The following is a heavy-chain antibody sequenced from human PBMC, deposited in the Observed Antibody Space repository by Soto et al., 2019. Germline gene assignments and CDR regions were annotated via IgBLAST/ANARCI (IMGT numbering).Heavy chain of an antibody. CDR2: ISGSGSTI. D-gene: IGHD3-10*01. J-gene: IGHJ3*02. CDR1: GFTFSGYE. V-gene: IGHV3-48*03. CDR3: ARDRGYNSGRSAAFDI. Sequence: GSLRLSCPASGFTFSGYEMNWVRQAPGKGLEWVSYISGSGSTIYYADSVKGRFTISRDNAKDSLYLQMNSLRDEDTAVYYCARDRGYNSGRSAAFDIWGRGTMVTVSS.